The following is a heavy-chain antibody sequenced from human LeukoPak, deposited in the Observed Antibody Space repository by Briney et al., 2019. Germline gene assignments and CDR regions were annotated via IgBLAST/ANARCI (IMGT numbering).Heavy chain of an antibody. CDR3: ARGGGNFDY. J-gene: IGHJ4*02. V-gene: IGHV3-7*04. Sequence: PGGSLRLSCAASGFTFSSYWMSWVRRAPGKGLEWVASIKPDGSEKYYVDSVKGRFTISRDNAKNSLYLQRNSLRAEDTAVYYCARGGGNFDYWGQGTLVTVSS. D-gene: IGHD1-1*01. CDR1: GFTFSSYW. CDR2: IKPDGSEK.